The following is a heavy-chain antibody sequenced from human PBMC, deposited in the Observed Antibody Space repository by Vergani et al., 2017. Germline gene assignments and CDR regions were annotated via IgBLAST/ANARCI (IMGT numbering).Heavy chain of an antibody. Sequence: QVQLVQSGAEVKKPGASVKVSCKASGYTFTSYAMHWVRQAPGQRLEWMGWINAGNGNTKYSQKFQGRVTITRDTSASTAYMELSSLRSEDTAVYYCARGISSTAMSGFDPWGQGTLVTVSS. CDR1: GYTFTSYA. J-gene: IGHJ5*02. D-gene: IGHD2-2*01. CDR3: ARGISSTAMSGFDP. CDR2: INAGNGNT. V-gene: IGHV1-3*01.